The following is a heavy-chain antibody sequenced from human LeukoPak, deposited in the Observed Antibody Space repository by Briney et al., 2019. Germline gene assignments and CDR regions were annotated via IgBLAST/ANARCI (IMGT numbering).Heavy chain of an antibody. CDR3: ARGRDFWSIYHVDY. CDR2: INHSGST. D-gene: IGHD3-3*01. CDR1: GGSFSGYY. V-gene: IGHV4-34*01. J-gene: IGHJ4*02. Sequence: SETLSLTCAVYGGSFSGYYWSWIRQPPGKGLEWIGEINHSGSTNYNPSLKSRVTISVDTSKNQLSLNLSSVTPADTAVYYCARGRDFWSIYHVDYWGQGTLVTVSS.